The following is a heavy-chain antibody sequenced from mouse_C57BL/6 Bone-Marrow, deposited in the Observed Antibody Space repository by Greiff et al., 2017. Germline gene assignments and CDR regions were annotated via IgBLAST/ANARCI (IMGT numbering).Heavy chain of an antibody. CDR3: ARSNYYGSSFAY. D-gene: IGHD1-1*01. V-gene: IGHV1-52*01. Sequence: QVQLQQPGAELVRPGSSVKLSCKASGYTFTSYWMHWVKRRPIQGLEWIGNIDPSDSETHYNQKFKDKATLTVDKSSSTAYMQLSSLTSEDSAVYYCARSNYYGSSFAYWGQGTLVTVSA. CDR1: GYTFTSYW. CDR2: IDPSDSET. J-gene: IGHJ3*01.